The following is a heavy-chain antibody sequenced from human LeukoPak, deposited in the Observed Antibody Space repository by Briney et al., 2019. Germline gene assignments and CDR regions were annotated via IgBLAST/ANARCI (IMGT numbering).Heavy chain of an antibody. CDR3: ARGDGYNKGRYYFDY. V-gene: IGHV1-69*06. J-gene: IGHJ4*02. Sequence: SVKVSCKASGGTFSRDGISWVRQAPGQGLEWMGGIIPIFGTANYAQKFQGRVTITADKSTSTAYMELSSLRSEDTAVYYCARGDGYNKGRYYFDYWGQGTLVTVSS. CDR2: IIPIFGTA. D-gene: IGHD5-24*01. CDR1: GGTFSRDG.